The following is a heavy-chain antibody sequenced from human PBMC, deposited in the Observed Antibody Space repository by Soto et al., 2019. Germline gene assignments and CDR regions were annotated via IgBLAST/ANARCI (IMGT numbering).Heavy chain of an antibody. CDR3: VRLIGNSWLDF. CDR2: TYYRSEWYN. CDR1: GDSVSSSSVT. V-gene: IGHV6-1*01. D-gene: IGHD1-26*01. Sequence: SQPLSLTYAISGDSVSSSSVTWNWIRPSPSRGLEWLGRTYYRSEWYNDYAEFVKSRITINPDTSKNQFSLDLNSVTPEDAAVYYCVRLIGNSWLDFWGQGTLVTAPQ. J-gene: IGHJ5*01.